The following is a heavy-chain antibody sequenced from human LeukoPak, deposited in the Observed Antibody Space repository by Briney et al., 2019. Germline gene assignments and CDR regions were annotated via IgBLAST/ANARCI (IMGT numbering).Heavy chain of an antibody. CDR1: GFTFSNHW. CDR3: ARDDYDGNLALDY. V-gene: IGHV3-74*01. Sequence: GGSLRLSCAASGFTFSNHWMHWVRQAPGKGLVWVSRINSDGSTTSYADSVKGRFTISRDNSKNTLYLQMNSLTADDTAVYYCARDDYDGNLALDYWGQGTLVTVSS. D-gene: IGHD4-23*01. J-gene: IGHJ4*02. CDR2: INSDGSTT.